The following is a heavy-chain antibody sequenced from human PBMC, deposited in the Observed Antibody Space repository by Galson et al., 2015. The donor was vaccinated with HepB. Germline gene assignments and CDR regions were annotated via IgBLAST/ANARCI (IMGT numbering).Heavy chain of an antibody. J-gene: IGHJ2*01. CDR3: AREARYDSSGYYYWYFDL. V-gene: IGHV6-1*01. Sequence: CAISGDSVSSNSAAWNWIRQSPSRGLEWLGRTYYRSKWYNDYAVSVKSRITINPDTSRNQFSLQLNSVTPEDTAVYYCAREARYDSSGYYYWYFDLWGRGTLVTVSS. D-gene: IGHD3-22*01. CDR1: GDSVSSNSAA. CDR2: TYYRSKWYN.